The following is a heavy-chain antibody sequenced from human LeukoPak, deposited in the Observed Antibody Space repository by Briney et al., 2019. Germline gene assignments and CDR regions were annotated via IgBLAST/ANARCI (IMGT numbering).Heavy chain of an antibody. V-gene: IGHV3-23*01. CDR2: ISGSGGST. Sequence: GGSLRLSCAASGFTFSSYAMSWVRQAPGKGLEWVSAISGSGGSTYYADSVKGRFTISRDSSKNTLYLQMNSLRAEDTAVYYCAREGLSGDYKARFDYWGQGTLVTVSS. CDR1: GFTFSSYA. D-gene: IGHD4-17*01. J-gene: IGHJ4*02. CDR3: AREGLSGDYKARFDY.